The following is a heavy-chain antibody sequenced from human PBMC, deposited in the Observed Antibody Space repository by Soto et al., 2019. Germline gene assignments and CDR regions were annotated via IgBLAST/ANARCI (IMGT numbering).Heavy chain of an antibody. CDR2: ISGNVGST. CDR3: AKDATRFSNWFDP. V-gene: IGHV3-23*01. J-gene: IGHJ5*02. CDR1: GFTFSSYS. Sequence: GGSMRLSCSSSGFTFSSYSWTLVRQAPGKGLEWVSTISGNVGSTYYADSVKGRFTISRDDSKNTLYLQMNSLRAEDTAVYYCAKDATRFSNWFDPWGQGTLVTVSS. D-gene: IGHD3-10*01.